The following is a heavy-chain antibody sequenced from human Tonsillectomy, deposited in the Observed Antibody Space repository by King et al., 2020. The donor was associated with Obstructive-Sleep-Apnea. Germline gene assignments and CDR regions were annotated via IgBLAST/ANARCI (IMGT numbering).Heavy chain of an antibody. CDR3: ARMSIVGATTYYYYGMDV. J-gene: IGHJ6*02. Sequence: DVQLVESGGGLVQPGGSLRLSCAASGFTFSIYDMHWVRQATGKALECVSAIGAAGDTYYPGSVKGRFTFSRENAKNSLYLQRNSLRAGDTAVYYGARMSIVGATTYYYYGMDVWGQGTTVTVSS. D-gene: IGHD1-26*01. V-gene: IGHV3-13*01. CDR1: GFTFSIYD. CDR2: IGAAGDT.